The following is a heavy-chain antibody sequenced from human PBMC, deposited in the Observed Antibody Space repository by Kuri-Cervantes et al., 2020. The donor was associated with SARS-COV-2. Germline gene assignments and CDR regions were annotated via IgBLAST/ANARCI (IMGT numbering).Heavy chain of an antibody. V-gene: IGHV3-7*05. Sequence: GGSLRLSCAVSGFTFSSYWMSWVRQAPGKGLEWVANIKQDGSEKHYVDSAKGRFTVSRDNAKNSLYLQMNSLRAEDTAVYYCARDTHNWNSLNDYWGQGTLVTVSS. CDR3: ARDTHNWNSLNDY. D-gene: IGHD1-7*01. CDR2: IKQDGSEK. CDR1: GFTFSSYW. J-gene: IGHJ4*02.